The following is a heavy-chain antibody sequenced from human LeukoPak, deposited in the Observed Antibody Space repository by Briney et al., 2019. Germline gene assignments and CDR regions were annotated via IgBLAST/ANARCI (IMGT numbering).Heavy chain of an antibody. J-gene: IGHJ4*02. Sequence: PGGSLRLSCAVSGFTFSDHYMNWVRQAPGKGLEWVSSISSSSYIYYADSVKGRFTLSRDNAKNSLNLQMNSLRAEDTAVYYCARDRHGDYYFDHWGQGTLVTVSS. CDR3: ARDRHGDYYFDH. V-gene: IGHV3-69-1*02. CDR2: ISSSSYI. CDR1: GFTFSDHY. D-gene: IGHD4-17*01.